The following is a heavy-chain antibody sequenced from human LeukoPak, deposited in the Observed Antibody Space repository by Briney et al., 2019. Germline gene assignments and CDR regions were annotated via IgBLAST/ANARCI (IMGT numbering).Heavy chain of an antibody. CDR2: INPSGDST. CDR3: AKLATSDTGETY. Sequence: ASVKISCKASGYTFTINHIHWVRQAPGQGLEWMGVINPSGDSTTYAQNFQGRVTMTRDTSTSTVYMELRSLRSEDTAIYYCAKLATSDTGETYWGQGTLVTVSS. CDR1: GYTFTINH. V-gene: IGHV1-46*01. D-gene: IGHD3-16*01. J-gene: IGHJ4*02.